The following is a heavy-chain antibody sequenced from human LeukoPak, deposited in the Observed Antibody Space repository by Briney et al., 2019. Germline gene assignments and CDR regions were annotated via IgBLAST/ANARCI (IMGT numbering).Heavy chain of an antibody. D-gene: IGHD3-22*01. CDR3: AKRGVVIRVILVGFHKEAYYFDS. J-gene: IGHJ4*02. CDR1: GITLSNYG. Sequence: GGSLRLSCAVSGITLSNYGMSWVRQAPGKGLEWVAGLGGSSGTTNYADSVKGRFTISRDNRKNTLYLQMNSLRAEDTAVYFCAKRGVVIRVILVGFHKEAYYFDSWGQGALVTVSS. CDR2: LGGSSGTT. V-gene: IGHV3-23*01.